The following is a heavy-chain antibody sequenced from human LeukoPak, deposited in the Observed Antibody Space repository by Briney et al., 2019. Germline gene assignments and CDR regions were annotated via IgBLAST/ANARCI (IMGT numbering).Heavy chain of an antibody. Sequence: GGSLGLSCAASGFTFSSYNMNWVRQTPGQGLEWVSSISSGSSHIYYADSVKGRFTISRDNAKSSLYLQMNSLRAEDTAVYYCARDPYSGSYGADSYYYMDVWGKGTTVTISS. J-gene: IGHJ6*03. V-gene: IGHV3-21*01. CDR3: ARDPYSGSYGADSYYYMDV. D-gene: IGHD1-26*01. CDR2: ISSGSSHI. CDR1: GFTFSSYN.